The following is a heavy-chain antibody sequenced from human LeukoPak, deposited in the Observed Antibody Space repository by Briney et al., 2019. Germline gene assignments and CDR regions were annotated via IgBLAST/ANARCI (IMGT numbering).Heavy chain of an antibody. Sequence: PGRSLRLSCAASGFTFSSYWMSWVRQAPGKGLEWVANIKQDGSEKYYVDSVKGRFTISRDNAKNSLYLQMNSLRAEDTAVYYCARDQFRIAARLDWFDPWGQGTLVTVSS. CDR1: GFTFSSYW. CDR3: ARDQFRIAARLDWFDP. CDR2: IKQDGSEK. J-gene: IGHJ5*02. V-gene: IGHV3-7*01. D-gene: IGHD6-6*01.